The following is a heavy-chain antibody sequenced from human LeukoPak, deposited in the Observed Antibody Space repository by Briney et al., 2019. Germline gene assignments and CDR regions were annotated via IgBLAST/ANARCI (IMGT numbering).Heavy chain of an antibody. J-gene: IGHJ6*04. D-gene: IGHD3-3*01. CDR3: ARCPGGGITIFGVVLDV. CDR1: GFTFSSYW. V-gene: IGHV3-7*01. CDR2: IKQDGSEK. Sequence: GGSLRLSCAASGFTFSSYWMSWVRQAPGKGLEWVANIKQDGSEKYYVDSVKGRFTISRDNAKNSLYLQMNSLRAEDTAVYYCARCPGGGITIFGVVLDVWGKGTTVTVSS.